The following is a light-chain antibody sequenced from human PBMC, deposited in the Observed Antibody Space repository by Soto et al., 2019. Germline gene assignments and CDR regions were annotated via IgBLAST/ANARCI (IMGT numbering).Light chain of an antibody. CDR2: EVS. Sequence: QSALAQPPSASGSPGQSVTISCTGTGSDVGDYNYVSWYQQHPGKAPKLMIYEVSKRPSGVPDRFSGSKSGNTASLTVSGLQAGDEANYYCSSYTGSSYVFGTGTKVTVL. CDR3: SSYTGSSYV. CDR1: GSDVGDYNY. J-gene: IGLJ1*01. V-gene: IGLV2-8*01.